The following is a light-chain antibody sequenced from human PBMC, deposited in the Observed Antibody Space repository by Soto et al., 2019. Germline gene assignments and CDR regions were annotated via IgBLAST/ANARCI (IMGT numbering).Light chain of an antibody. CDR3: SPYTTSSSYV. J-gene: IGLJ1*01. V-gene: IGLV2-14*01. CDR1: SSDVGVFNY. CDR2: EVS. Sequence: QSALTQPASVSGSPGQSITISCTGTSSDVGVFNYVSWYQQHPGKAPKLLIFEVSSRPSGISNRFSGYKSGNTASLTISGLQAEDEADYYCSPYTTSSSYVFGPGTKVTV.